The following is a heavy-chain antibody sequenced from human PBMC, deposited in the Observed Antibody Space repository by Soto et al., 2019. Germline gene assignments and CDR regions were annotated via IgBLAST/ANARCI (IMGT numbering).Heavy chain of an antibody. J-gene: IGHJ3*02. V-gene: IGHV3-30*18. CDR3: AKEKYYYDSSGFDAFDI. D-gene: IGHD3-22*01. Sequence: GESLKISCAASGFTFSSYGMHWVRQAPGKGLEWVAVISYDGSNKYYADSVKGRFTISRDNSKNTLYLQMNSLRAEDTAVYYCAKEKYYYDSSGFDAFDIWGQGTMVTVSS. CDR2: ISYDGSNK. CDR1: GFTFSSYG.